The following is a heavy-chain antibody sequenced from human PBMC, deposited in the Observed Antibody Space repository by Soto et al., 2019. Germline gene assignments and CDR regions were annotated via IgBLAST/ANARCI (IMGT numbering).Heavy chain of an antibody. V-gene: IGHV3-21*01. J-gene: IGHJ2*01. CDR1: GFTFSSYS. Sequence: GGSLRLSCAASGFTFSSYSMNWVRQAPGKGLEWVSSISSSSSYIYYADSVKGRFTISRDNAKNSLYLQMNSLRAEYTAVYDCARARRYWYFDLWGRGTLVTVSS. CDR3: ARARRYWYFDL. CDR2: ISSSSSYI.